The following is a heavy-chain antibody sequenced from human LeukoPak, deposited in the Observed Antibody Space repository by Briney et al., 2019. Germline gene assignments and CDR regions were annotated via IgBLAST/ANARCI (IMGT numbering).Heavy chain of an antibody. J-gene: IGHJ4*02. CDR3: AKVTIAVAGTGYFDY. V-gene: IGHV3-23*01. Sequence: PGGSLRLSCAASGFTFSSYAMSWVRQAPGKGLEWVSAISGSGGSTYYADSVKGRFTISRDNSKNTLYLRMNSLRAEDTAVYYCAKVTIAVAGTGYFDYWGQGTLVTVSS. D-gene: IGHD6-19*01. CDR1: GFTFSSYA. CDR2: ISGSGGST.